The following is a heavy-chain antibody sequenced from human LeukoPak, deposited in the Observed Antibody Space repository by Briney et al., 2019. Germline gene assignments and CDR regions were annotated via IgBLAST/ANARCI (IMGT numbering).Heavy chain of an antibody. CDR1: GFTFSGYW. Sequence: GGSLRLSCAASGFTFSGYWMSWVRQAPGKGLEWVANIKLDGSEKNYVDSVKGRFTISRDNTKNSLYLQVNSLRAEDTAVFYCARDQYDTWSRRGNFDSWGQGTLVIVSS. CDR3: ARDQYDTWSRRGNFDS. CDR2: IKLDGSEK. J-gene: IGHJ4*02. V-gene: IGHV3-7*03. D-gene: IGHD3-3*01.